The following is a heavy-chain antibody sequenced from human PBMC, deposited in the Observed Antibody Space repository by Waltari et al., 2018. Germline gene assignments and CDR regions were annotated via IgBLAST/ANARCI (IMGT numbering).Heavy chain of an antibody. Sequence: QVQLVQSGAEVKKPGSSVKVSCKASGGTFSSYAISWVRQAPGHGLEWMGGIIPCVGTANYGQKFQGRVTITADESTSTAYMELSSLGSEDTAVYYCASSRLRFLEWLAYYWGQGTLVTVSS. J-gene: IGHJ4*02. CDR2: IIPCVGTA. CDR3: ASSRLRFLEWLAYY. CDR1: GGTFSSYA. V-gene: IGHV1-69*01. D-gene: IGHD3-3*01.